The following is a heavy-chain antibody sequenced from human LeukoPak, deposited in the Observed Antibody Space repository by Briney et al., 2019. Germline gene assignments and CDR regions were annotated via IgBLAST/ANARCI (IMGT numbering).Heavy chain of an antibody. CDR3: ARALGYSSGWPYYYYYYMDV. J-gene: IGHJ6*03. V-gene: IGHV3-21*01. CDR1: GFTFSSYS. Sequence: GGSLRLSCAASGFTFSSYSMNWVRQAPGKGLEWVSSTSSSSSYIYYADSVKGRFTISRDNAKNSLYLQMNSLRAEDTAVYYCARALGYSSGWPYYYYYYMDVWGKGTMVTVSS. CDR2: TSSSSSYI. D-gene: IGHD6-19*01.